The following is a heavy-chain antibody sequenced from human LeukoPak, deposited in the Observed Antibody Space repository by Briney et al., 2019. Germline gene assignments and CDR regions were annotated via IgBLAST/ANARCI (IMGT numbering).Heavy chain of an antibody. CDR1: GYTFTSYG. CDR2: ISAYNGNT. V-gene: IGHV1-18*01. J-gene: IGHJ5*02. D-gene: IGHD3-3*01. CDR3: ARDARYDFWSGYYSNWFDP. Sequence: ASVKVSCKASGYTFTSYGISWVRRAPGQGLEWMGWISAYNGNTNYAQKLQGRVTMTTDTSTSTAYMELRSLRSDDTAVCYCARDARYDFWSGYYSNWFDPWGQGTLVTVSS.